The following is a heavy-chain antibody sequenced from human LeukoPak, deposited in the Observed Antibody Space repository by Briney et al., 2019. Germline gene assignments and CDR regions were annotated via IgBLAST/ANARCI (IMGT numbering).Heavy chain of an antibody. V-gene: IGHV3-74*01. CDR2: ISTDGSSR. CDR1: GFTFSSYW. D-gene: IGHD3-10*02. Sequence: PGGSLRLSCAASGFTFSSYWMHWLRQEPRKGLVWVSRISTDGSSRSYADSVKGRFTISRDNSKNTLYLQMNSLRVEDTAVYYCANGLAGYYVSSSWGQGTLVTVSS. J-gene: IGHJ4*02. CDR3: ANGLAGYYVSSS.